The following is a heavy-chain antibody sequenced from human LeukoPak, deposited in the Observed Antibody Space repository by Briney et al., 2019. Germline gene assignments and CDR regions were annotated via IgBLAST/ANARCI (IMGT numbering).Heavy chain of an antibody. V-gene: IGHV1-18*01. D-gene: IGHD4-17*01. CDR1: GYTFPKYG. CDR2: ISTYAGDT. Sequence: ASVKVSCKASGYTFPKYGISWVRQAPGQGLEWMGWISTYAGDTTYAQKLQGKVTMTTDTSTTTAYLELRSLRSDDTAIYYCAREARGSFTDGDYPGYWGQGTLVTVSS. CDR3: AREARGSFTDGDYPGY. J-gene: IGHJ4*02.